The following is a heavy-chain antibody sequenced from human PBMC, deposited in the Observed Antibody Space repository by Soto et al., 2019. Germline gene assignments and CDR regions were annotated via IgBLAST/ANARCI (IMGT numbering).Heavy chain of an antibody. V-gene: IGHV3-23*01. Sequence: PGGSLRLSCAASGFIFSTTDMSWVRQAPGKGLEWVSTIEGSGATTYYADSVKGRFTISRDNSKNTVYLQMNSLRVEDTALYYCGRDEVRNGVGVWGQGTMVTVSS. CDR3: GRDEVRNGVGV. J-gene: IGHJ6*02. CDR2: IEGSGATT. CDR1: GFIFSTTD.